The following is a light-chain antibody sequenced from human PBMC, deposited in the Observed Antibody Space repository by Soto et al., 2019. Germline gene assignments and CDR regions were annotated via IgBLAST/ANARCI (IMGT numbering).Light chain of an antibody. CDR1: SSDVGGYNY. J-gene: IGLJ1*01. CDR3: SSYTSSGIYV. CDR2: EVS. Sequence: QSALTQPASVSGSPGQSITISCTGTSSDVGGYNYVSWYQQHPGKAPKLMIYEVSNRPSGISTRFSGSKSGNTASLTISGLQAEDEAHYYCSSYTSSGIYVFGTGTKVTVL. V-gene: IGLV2-14*01.